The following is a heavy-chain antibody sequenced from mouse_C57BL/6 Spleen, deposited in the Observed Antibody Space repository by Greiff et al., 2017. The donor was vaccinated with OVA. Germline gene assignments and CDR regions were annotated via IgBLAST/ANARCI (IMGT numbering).Heavy chain of an antibody. J-gene: IGHJ2*01. V-gene: IGHV1-81*01. CDR3: ARSLNYYGSSYYFDY. D-gene: IGHD1-1*01. CDR1: GYTFTSYG. Sequence: QVQLQQSGAELARPGASVKLSCEASGYTFTSYGISWVKQRTGQGLEWIGEIYPRSGNTYYNEKFKGKATLTADKSSSTAYMELRSLTSEDSAVYFCARSLNYYGSSYYFDYWGQGTTLTVSS. CDR2: IYPRSGNT.